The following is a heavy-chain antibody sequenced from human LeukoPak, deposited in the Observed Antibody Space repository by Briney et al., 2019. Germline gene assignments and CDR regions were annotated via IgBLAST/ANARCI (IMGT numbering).Heavy chain of an antibody. CDR3: ARGGGDFWSAYYSGYYFDY. Sequence: GGSLRLPCAASGFTFTNYWMSWVRQAPGKGLEWVANIKQGGSEKYHVDSVKGRFTISRDNAKSSLYLQMNSLRAEDTAVYYCARGGGDFWSAYYSGYYFDYWGQGTLVTVSS. CDR2: IKQGGSEK. V-gene: IGHV3-7*01. CDR1: GFTFTNYW. D-gene: IGHD3-3*01. J-gene: IGHJ4*02.